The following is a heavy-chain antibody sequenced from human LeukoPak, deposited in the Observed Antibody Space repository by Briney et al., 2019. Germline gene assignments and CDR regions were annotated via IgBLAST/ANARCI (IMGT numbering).Heavy chain of an antibody. J-gene: IGHJ4*02. CDR2: INSDGSST. V-gene: IGHV3-74*01. Sequence: GGSLRLSCAASGFTFSSYWMHWVRQAPGKGLVWVSRINSDGSSTSYADSVKGRFTISRDNAKNTLYPQMNSLRAEDTAVYYCARGDYVWGSYRPFDYWGQGTLVTVSS. CDR3: ARGDYVWGSYRPFDY. CDR1: GFTFSSYW. D-gene: IGHD3-16*02.